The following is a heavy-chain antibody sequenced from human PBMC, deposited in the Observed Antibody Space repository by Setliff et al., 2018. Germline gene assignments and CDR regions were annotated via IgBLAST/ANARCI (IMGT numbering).Heavy chain of an antibody. Sequence: ASVKVSCKASGYIFTSYGFSWVRQAPGQGLEWMGWISPHTGVINYAQKFQGRVAMTRDTSINTAYMELSSLRYDDTAVYYCARVPQEAFYYYDRGNHFDSWGQGTLVTVSS. V-gene: IGHV1-18*01. CDR2: ISPHTGVI. CDR3: ARVPQEAFYYYDRGNHFDS. CDR1: GYIFTSYG. J-gene: IGHJ4*02. D-gene: IGHD3-22*01.